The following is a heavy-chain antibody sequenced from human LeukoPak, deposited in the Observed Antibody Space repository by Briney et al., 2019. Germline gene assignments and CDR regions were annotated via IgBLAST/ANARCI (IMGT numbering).Heavy chain of an antibody. CDR3: AKGTGAILGYFDY. J-gene: IGHJ4*02. Sequence: GGSLRLSCAASGFTFSDYYMSWIRQSPGKGLEWVSAISGSGGSTYYADSVKGRFTISRDNSKNTLYLQMNSLRAEDTAVYYCAKGTGAILGYFDYWGQGTLVTVSS. V-gene: IGHV3-23*01. CDR2: ISGSGGST. D-gene: IGHD2-15*01. CDR1: GFTFSDYY.